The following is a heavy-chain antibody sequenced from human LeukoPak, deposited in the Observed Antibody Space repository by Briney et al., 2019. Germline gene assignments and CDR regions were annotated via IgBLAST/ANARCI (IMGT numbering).Heavy chain of an antibody. V-gene: IGHV4-34*01. CDR2: INHSGST. Sequence: SETLSLTCAVYGGSFSGYYWSWIRQPPGKGLEWIGEINHSGSTNYNPSLKSRVTISVDTSKNQFSLKLSSVTAADTAVYYCVRGARFFDYWGQGTLVTVSS. CDR1: GGSFSGYY. J-gene: IGHJ4*02. CDR3: VRGARFFDY.